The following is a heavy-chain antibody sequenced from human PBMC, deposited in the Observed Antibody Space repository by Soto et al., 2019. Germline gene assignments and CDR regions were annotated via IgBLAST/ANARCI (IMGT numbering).Heavy chain of an antibody. CDR1: GGSISSYY. J-gene: IGHJ4*02. V-gene: IGHV4-59*08. CDR3: ARLDRIAAAGKIDY. D-gene: IGHD6-13*01. CDR2: IYYSGST. Sequence: SETLSLTCTVSGGSISSYYWSWIRQPPGKGLEWIGYIYYSGSTNYNPSLKSRVTISVDTSKNQFSLKLSSVTAADTAVYYCARLDRIAAAGKIDYWGQGTLVT.